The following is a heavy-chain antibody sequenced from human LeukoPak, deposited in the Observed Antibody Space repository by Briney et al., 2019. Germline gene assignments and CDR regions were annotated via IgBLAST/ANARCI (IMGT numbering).Heavy chain of an antibody. CDR3: ARTPGLGYCSSTSCYDYFDY. D-gene: IGHD2-2*01. V-gene: IGHV1-69*05. CDR2: VIPIFGTA. J-gene: IGHJ4*02. CDR1: GGTFSSYA. Sequence: SVKVSCKASGGTFSSYAISWVRQAPGQGLEWMGGVIPIFGTANYAQKFQGRVTITTDESTSTAYMEPSSLRSEDTAVYYCARTPGLGYCSSTSCYDYFDYWGQGTLVTVSS.